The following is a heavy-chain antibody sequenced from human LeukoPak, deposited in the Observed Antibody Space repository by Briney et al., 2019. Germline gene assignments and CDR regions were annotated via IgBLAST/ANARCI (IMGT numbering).Heavy chain of an antibody. CDR3: AKEDEWLLPHYVY. V-gene: IGHV3-23*01. J-gene: IGHJ4*02. CDR2: ISGSGGST. D-gene: IGHD3-3*01. Sequence: GGSLRLSCAASGFTFSSYAMSWVRQAPGKGLEWVSAISGSGGSTYYADSEKGRFTISRDNSKSTLYLQMNSLRAEDTAVHYCAKEDEWLLPHYVYWGQGTLVTVSS. CDR1: GFTFSSYA.